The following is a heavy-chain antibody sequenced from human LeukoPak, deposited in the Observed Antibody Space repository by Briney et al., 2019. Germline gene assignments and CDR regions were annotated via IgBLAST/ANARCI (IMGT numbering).Heavy chain of an antibody. CDR1: GGSFSGYY. CDR2: INHSGST. D-gene: IGHD6-13*01. CDR3: ARDQAIAAAGTSSNWFDP. Sequence: PSETLSLTCAVYGGSFSGYYWSWIRQPPGKGLEWIGEINHSGSTNYNPSLKSRVTISVDTSKNQFSLKLSSVTAADTAVYYCARDQAIAAAGTSSNWFDPWGQGTLVTVSS. J-gene: IGHJ5*02. V-gene: IGHV4-34*01.